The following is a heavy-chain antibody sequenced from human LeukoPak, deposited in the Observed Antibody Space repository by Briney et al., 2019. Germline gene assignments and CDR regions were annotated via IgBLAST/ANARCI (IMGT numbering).Heavy chain of an antibody. V-gene: IGHV4-4*07. D-gene: IGHD3-3*01. J-gene: IGHJ6*02. CDR1: GGSISSYY. Sequence: SETLSLTCTVSGGSISSYYWSWIRQPAGKGLEWIGRISTSGSTNYNPSLKSRVTMSVDTSKNQFSLKLSSVTAADTAVYYCARDAYYDFWSGNYGMDVWGQGTTVTVSS. CDR2: ISTSGST. CDR3: ARDAYYDFWSGNYGMDV.